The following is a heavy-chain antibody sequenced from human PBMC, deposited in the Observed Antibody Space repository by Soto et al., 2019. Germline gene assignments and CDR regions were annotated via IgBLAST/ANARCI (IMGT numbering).Heavy chain of an antibody. CDR2: IDPYNGNT. CDR1: GYTFPNYG. D-gene: IGHD2-15*01. CDR3: ARQGVVVAAANYFYYYIDV. V-gene: IGHV1-18*01. J-gene: IGHJ6*03. Sequence: GASVKVSCKASGYTFPNYGISWVRQVPGQGLEWMGWIDPYNGNTNYAQKIQGRVSMTTDTSTTTAYMELRSLRSGDTAVYYCARQGVVVAAANYFYYYIDVRAIRTTVTGSS.